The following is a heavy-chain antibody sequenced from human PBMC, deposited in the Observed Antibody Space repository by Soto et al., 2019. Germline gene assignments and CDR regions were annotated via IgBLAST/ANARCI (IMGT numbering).Heavy chain of an antibody. D-gene: IGHD6-6*01. CDR1: GYTFTSYD. J-gene: IGHJ5*02. Sequence: QVQLVQSGAEVKKPGASVKVSCKASGYTFTSYDINWVRQATGQGPEWMGWMNPDSGHTGYARKFRDRISMTRNTAITTAYMELTSLRSDDTAMYYCARGRVRYSSSKYSDPWGRGTLVTVSS. V-gene: IGHV1-8*01. CDR3: ARGRVRYSSSKYSDP. CDR2: MNPDSGHT.